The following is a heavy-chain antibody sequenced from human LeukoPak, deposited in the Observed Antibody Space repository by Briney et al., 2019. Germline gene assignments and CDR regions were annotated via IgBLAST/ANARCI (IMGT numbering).Heavy chain of an antibody. Sequence: GGSLRLSCAASGFTFSSYAMSWVRQAPGKGLEWVSAISGSGGSTYYADSVKGRFTISRDNSKNTLYLQMNSLRAEDTAVYYCARGGYSSSWYYFDYWGQGTLVTVSS. CDR1: GFTFSSYA. V-gene: IGHV3-23*01. D-gene: IGHD6-13*01. CDR3: ARGGYSSSWYYFDY. J-gene: IGHJ4*02. CDR2: ISGSGGST.